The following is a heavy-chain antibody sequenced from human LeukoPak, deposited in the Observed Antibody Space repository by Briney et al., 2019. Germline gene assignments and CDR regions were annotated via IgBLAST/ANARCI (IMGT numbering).Heavy chain of an antibody. CDR1: GFTFSSYA. D-gene: IGHD2-15*01. V-gene: IGHV3-23*01. J-gene: IGHJ3*01. CDR2: ISGSGGST. CDR3: AKDMGAYCSAGSSRAFDS. Sequence: PGGSLRLSCAASGFTFSSYAMSWVRQAPGKGLEWVSAISGSGGSTYYADSVKGRFTTSRDNSKNTLYLQMNSLRAEDTAVYYCAKDMGAYCSAGSSRAFDSWGQGTMVTVSS.